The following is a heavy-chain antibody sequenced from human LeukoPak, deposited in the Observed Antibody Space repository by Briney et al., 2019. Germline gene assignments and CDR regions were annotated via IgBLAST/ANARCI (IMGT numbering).Heavy chain of an antibody. J-gene: IGHJ6*03. V-gene: IGHV4-4*07. Sequence: SETLSLTCTVSGGSISSYYCSWIRQPAGKGLEWIGRIYTSGSTNYNPSLKSRVTMSVDTSKNQFSLKLSSVTAADTAVYYCARLAGGSVLLFASNYMDVWGKGTTVIVSS. CDR1: GGSISSYY. CDR3: ARLAGGSVLLFASNYMDV. CDR2: IYTSGST. D-gene: IGHD2-15*01.